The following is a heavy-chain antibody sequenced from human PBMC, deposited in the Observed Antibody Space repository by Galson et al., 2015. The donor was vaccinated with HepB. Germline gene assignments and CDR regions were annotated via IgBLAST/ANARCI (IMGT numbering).Heavy chain of an antibody. J-gene: IGHJ2*01. Sequence: SLRLSCAASGFTLSDYYMSWIRQAPGKGLEWVSYISSSGSTIYYADSVKGRFTISRDNAKNSLYLQMNSLRAEDTAVYYCARDRWVRIVVVPAAIRYFDLWGRGTLVTVSS. CDR3: ARDRWVRIVVVPAAIRYFDL. CDR1: GFTLSDYY. V-gene: IGHV3-11*01. D-gene: IGHD2-2*01. CDR2: ISSSGSTI.